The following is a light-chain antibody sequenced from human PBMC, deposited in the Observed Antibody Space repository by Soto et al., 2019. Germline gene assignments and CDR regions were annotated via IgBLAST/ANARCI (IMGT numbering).Light chain of an antibody. CDR2: GAS. CDR1: QSVSSSY. V-gene: IGKV3-20*01. J-gene: IGKJ1*01. CDR3: QQYGDSPLT. Sequence: DIVLTQSPGTLSLSPGERATLSCRASQSVSSSYLAWYQQKPGQAPRLLIYGASSRATGIPDRFSGSGSGTDFTLTISRLEPEDFVVYYCQQYGDSPLTFGQGTKVEI.